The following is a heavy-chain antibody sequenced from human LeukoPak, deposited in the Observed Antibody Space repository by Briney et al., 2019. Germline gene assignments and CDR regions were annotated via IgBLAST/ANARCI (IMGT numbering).Heavy chain of an antibody. J-gene: IGHJ4*02. V-gene: IGHV3-48*04. Sequence: GRSLRLSCAASGFTFSSYAMHWVRQAPGKGLEWVSYISSSGSTIYYADSVKGRFTISRDNAKNSLYLQMNSLRAEDTAVYYCARVRSRIAVAGTGVGYWGQGTLVTVSS. CDR1: GFTFSSYA. CDR3: ARVRSRIAVAGTGVGY. CDR2: ISSSGSTI. D-gene: IGHD6-19*01.